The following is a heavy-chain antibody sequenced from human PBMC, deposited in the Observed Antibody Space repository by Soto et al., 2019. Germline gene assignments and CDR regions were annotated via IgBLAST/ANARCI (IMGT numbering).Heavy chain of an antibody. V-gene: IGHV3-7*01. Sequence: PGGSLRLSCAASGFTFSSYWMSWVRQAPGKGLEWVASINEDGSENYYVHSVKGRFTISRDNARNSLYLQMNSLRVEDTALYYCAGQGYCSRTTCSTTLFDYRGQGNLVTVSS. CDR2: INEDGSEN. D-gene: IGHD2-2*02. J-gene: IGHJ4*02. CDR3: AGQGYCSRTTCSTTLFDY. CDR1: GFTFSSYW.